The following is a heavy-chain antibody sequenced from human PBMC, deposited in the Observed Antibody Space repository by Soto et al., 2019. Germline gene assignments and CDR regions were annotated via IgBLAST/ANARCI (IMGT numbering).Heavy chain of an antibody. D-gene: IGHD3-10*01. CDR1: GGSFSGYY. CDR3: ARVGSYYGSGSYHWFDP. V-gene: IGHV4-34*01. J-gene: IGHJ5*02. CDR2: INHSGST. Sequence: SETLSLTCAVYGGSFSGYYWSLIRQPPGKGLEWIGEINHSGSTNYNPSLKSRVTISVDTSKNQFSLKLSSVTAADTAVYYCARVGSYYGSGSYHWFDPWGQGTLVTVSS.